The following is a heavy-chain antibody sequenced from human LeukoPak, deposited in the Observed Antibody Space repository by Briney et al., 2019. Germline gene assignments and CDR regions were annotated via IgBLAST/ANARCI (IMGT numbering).Heavy chain of an antibody. CDR2: ISGSGGST. J-gene: IGHJ3*02. Sequence: GGSLRLSCAASGFTFSSYAMSWGRQAPGKGLEWVSAISGSGGSTYYADSVKGGFTIYRDNSRKTVYMKKKRLRAEDTAVYYCAKGSYLWVLNDAFDIWGQGTMVTVSS. D-gene: IGHD3-10*01. CDR3: AKGSYLWVLNDAFDI. V-gene: IGHV3-23*01. CDR1: GFTFSSYA.